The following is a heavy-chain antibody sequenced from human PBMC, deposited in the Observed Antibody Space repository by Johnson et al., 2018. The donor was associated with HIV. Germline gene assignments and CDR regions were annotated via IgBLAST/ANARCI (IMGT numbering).Heavy chain of an antibody. D-gene: IGHD5-24*01. Sequence: VQLVESGGDLVQPGGSLRLSCTPSGFIFSSRWMGWVRQPPGKGLEWVANIKPDGSETNYMDSVKGRLIISRDNTENSLYLHMNSLRVEDAAVYYCAGINSGSRAFDIWGQGAMVTVSS. CDR1: GFIFSSRW. CDR2: IKPDGSET. CDR3: AGINSGSRAFDI. J-gene: IGHJ3*02. V-gene: IGHV3-7*01.